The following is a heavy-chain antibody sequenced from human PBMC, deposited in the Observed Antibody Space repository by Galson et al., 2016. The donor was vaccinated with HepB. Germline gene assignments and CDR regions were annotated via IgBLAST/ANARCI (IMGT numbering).Heavy chain of an antibody. CDR1: GFTFTSHW. CDR3: ANHRG. CDR2: INQGGGEK. J-gene: IGHJ4*02. V-gene: IGHV3-7*03. D-gene: IGHD1-14*01. Sequence: ASGFTFTSHWMHWVRQAPGKGLEWVANINQGGGEKYYVDSVKGRFTISRDNSKNSLYLQMNSLRAEDTAVYYCANHRGWGQGTLVTVSS.